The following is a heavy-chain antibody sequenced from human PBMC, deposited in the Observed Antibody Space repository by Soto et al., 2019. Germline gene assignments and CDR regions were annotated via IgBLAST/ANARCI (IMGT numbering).Heavy chain of an antibody. CDR3: ASPYYYDSSGYYDPMDV. CDR2: IYYSGST. Sequence: SETLSLTCTVSGGSISSSSYYWGWIRQPPGKGLEWIGTIYYSGSTYYNPSLKSRVTISVDTSKNQFSLKLSSVTAADTAVYYCASPYYYDSSGYYDPMDVWGQGTTVTVSS. CDR1: GGSISSSSYY. V-gene: IGHV4-39*01. D-gene: IGHD3-22*01. J-gene: IGHJ6*02.